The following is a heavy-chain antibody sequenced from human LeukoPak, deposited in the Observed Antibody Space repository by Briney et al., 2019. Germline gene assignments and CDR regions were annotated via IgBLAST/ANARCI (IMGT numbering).Heavy chain of an antibody. V-gene: IGHV4-34*01. D-gene: IGHD3-16*01. CDR2: INHSGST. Sequence: SETLSLTCAVYGGSFSGYYWSWIRQPPGKGLEWIGEINHSGSTNYNPSLKSRVTISVDTSKNQFSLKLSSVTAADTAVYYCARLGGQSSAFDIWGQGTMVTVSS. J-gene: IGHJ3*02. CDR3: ARLGGQSSAFDI. CDR1: GGSFSGYY.